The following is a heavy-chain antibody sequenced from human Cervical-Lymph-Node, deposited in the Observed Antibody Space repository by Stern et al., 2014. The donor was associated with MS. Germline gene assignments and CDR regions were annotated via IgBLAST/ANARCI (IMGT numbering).Heavy chain of an antibody. CDR1: GYTFTSND. V-gene: IGHV1-8*02. CDR3: ARTDDYYYTMDV. Sequence: VQLLESGAEVKKPGASVKVSCKASGYTFTSNDINWVRQATGQGLEWMGLMNPNSVNTGYAQKFQGRVTMTRNTSISTAYMELSSLRSEDTAVYYCARTDDYYYTMDVWGQGTTVTVSS. J-gene: IGHJ6*02. CDR2: MNPNSVNT.